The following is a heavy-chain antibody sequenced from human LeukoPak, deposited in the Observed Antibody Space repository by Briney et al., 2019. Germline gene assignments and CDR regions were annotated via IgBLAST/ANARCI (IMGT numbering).Heavy chain of an antibody. J-gene: IGHJ6*02. CDR2: IYYTGGP. Sequence: SETLSLTCTVSGGSMSSSYWSWIRQPPGKGLEWLGNIYYTGGPKSNPSLKSRVTISLDTSKNQLSLRLSSVTAADTAVYYCARGREQLGYYGMDVGGQGTTVTVSS. V-gene: IGHV4-59*12. D-gene: IGHD1-1*01. CDR1: GGSMSSSY. CDR3: ARGREQLGYYGMDV.